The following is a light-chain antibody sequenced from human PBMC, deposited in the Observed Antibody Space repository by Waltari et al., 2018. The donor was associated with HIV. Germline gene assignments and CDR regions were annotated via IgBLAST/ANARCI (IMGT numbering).Light chain of an antibody. V-gene: IGLV1-44*01. CDR3: AAWDDSLSGSVV. J-gene: IGLJ2*01. Sequence: QSVLTQPPSASGAPGQRVSISCSGCNSNIGRYAVSLYQQLPGTAPKLLIYSNTQRPSGVPDRFSGSKSGTSASLAIGGLQSEDEADYYCAAWDDSLSGSVVFGGGTKLTVL. CDR1: NSNIGRYA. CDR2: SNT.